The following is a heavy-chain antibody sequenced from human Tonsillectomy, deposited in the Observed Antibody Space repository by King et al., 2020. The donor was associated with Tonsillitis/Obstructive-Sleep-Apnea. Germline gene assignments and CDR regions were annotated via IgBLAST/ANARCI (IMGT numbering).Heavy chain of an antibody. V-gene: IGHV3-21*01. CDR2: ISSSSSYI. Sequence: VQLVESGGGLVKPGGSLGLSCAASGFTFSSYSMNWVRQAPGKGLEWVSSISSSSSYIYYADSVKGRFTISRDNAKNSLYLQMNSLRAEDTAVYYCARGFGSGWDFDYWGQGTLVTVSS. J-gene: IGHJ4*02. D-gene: IGHD6-19*01. CDR3: ARGFGSGWDFDY. CDR1: GFTFSSYS.